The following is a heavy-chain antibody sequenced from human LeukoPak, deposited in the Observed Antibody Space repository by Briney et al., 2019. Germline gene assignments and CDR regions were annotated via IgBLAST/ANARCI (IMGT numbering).Heavy chain of an antibody. CDR3: ARLSFSSGWNFDY. CDR1: GGSISSSSYY. Sequence: SETLSLTCTVSGGSISSSSYYWGRIRQPPGKGLEWIGSIYYSGSTYYNPSLKSRVTIPVDTSKNQFSLKLSSVTAADTAVYNCARLSFSSGWNFDYWGQGTLVTVSS. D-gene: IGHD6-19*01. V-gene: IGHV4-39*01. J-gene: IGHJ4*02. CDR2: IYYSGST.